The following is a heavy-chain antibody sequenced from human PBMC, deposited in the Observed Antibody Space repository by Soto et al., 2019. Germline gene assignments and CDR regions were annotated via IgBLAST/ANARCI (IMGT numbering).Heavy chain of an antibody. CDR3: ERDCGSYYYYYYGMDV. J-gene: IGHJ6*02. CDR2: IIPILGIA. V-gene: IGHV1-69*08. D-gene: IGHD1-26*01. CDR1: GGTFSSYT. Sequence: QVQLVQSGAEVKKPGSSVKVSCKASGGTFSSYTISWVRQAPGQGLEWMGRIIPILGIANYAQKFQGRVTITADKYTSTAYMELSSLRSEDTAVYYCERDCGSYYYYYYGMDVWGQGTTVTVSS.